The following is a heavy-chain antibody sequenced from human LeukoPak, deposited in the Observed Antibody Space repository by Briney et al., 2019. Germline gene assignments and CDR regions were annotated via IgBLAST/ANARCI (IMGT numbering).Heavy chain of an antibody. CDR1: GFTFSSYW. CDR3: ARVVPYILTGLDFYY. CDR2: IKHDGSEK. D-gene: IGHD3-9*01. Sequence: PGESMSFSCASAGFTFSSYWMSWVRQAPGKGLEWVANIKHDGSEKYYVDSVKGRFTISRDNAKNSLDLQMNSLRAEDTAVYDCARVVPYILTGLDFYYWGKGTLVTVSS. V-gene: IGHV3-7*01. J-gene: IGHJ4*02.